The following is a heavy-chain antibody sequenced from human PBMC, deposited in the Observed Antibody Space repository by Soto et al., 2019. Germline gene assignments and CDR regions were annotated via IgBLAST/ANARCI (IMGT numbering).Heavy chain of an antibody. CDR2: IYYSGST. V-gene: IGHV4-30-4*01. D-gene: IGHD3-10*01. Sequence: NPSETLSLTCTVSGGSISSSYYWSWIRQPPGKGLEWIGYIYYSGSTYYNPSLKSRVTISVDTSKNQFSLKLSSVTAADTAVYYCARVGGFGATTIDYWGQGTLVTVSS. J-gene: IGHJ4*02. CDR1: GGSISSSYY. CDR3: ARVGGFGATTIDY.